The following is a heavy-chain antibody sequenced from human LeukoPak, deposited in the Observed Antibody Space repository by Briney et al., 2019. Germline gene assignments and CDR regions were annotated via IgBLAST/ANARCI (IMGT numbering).Heavy chain of an antibody. J-gene: IGHJ4*02. V-gene: IGHV4-61*02. Sequence: TSETLSLTCTVSGGSISSGGYYWSWIRQPAGKGLEWIGRIYTSGSTNYNPSLKSRVTISVDTSKNQFSLKLSSVTAADTAVYYCARVSGIVGAPFDYWGQGTLVTVSS. D-gene: IGHD1-26*01. CDR2: IYTSGST. CDR3: ARVSGIVGAPFDY. CDR1: GGSISSGGYY.